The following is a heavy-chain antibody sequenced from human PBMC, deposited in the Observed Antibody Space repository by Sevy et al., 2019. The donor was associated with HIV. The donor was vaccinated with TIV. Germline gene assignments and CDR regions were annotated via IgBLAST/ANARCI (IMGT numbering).Heavy chain of an antibody. V-gene: IGHV3-7*03. D-gene: IGHD2-8*01. J-gene: IGHJ5*02. CDR3: ASPGTKGFDP. CDR1: GFTFSSYW. CDR2: IKQDGSDK. Sequence: GGSLRLSCAASGFTFSSYWMSWVRQAPGKGLEWVANIKQDGSDKYYVDSVKGRFTISRDNAKNSLYLQMNSLRVEDTAVYYCASPGTKGFDPWGQGTLVTVPS.